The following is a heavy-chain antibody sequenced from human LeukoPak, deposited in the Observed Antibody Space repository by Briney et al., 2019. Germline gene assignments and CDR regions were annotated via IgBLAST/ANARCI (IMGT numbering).Heavy chain of an antibody. D-gene: IGHD3-10*01. J-gene: IGHJ4*02. V-gene: IGHV5-51*01. CDR2: IYPGDSHT. Sequence: GESLKISCKSSGYSFTNHWIGWVRQMPGKGLEWMGVIYPGDSHTRYSPSFQGQVTISADKSISTAYLQWSSLKASDTAMYYCARRDYYGSGSHYGNFDYWGQGTLVTVSP. CDR1: GYSFTNHW. CDR3: ARRDYYGSGSHYGNFDY.